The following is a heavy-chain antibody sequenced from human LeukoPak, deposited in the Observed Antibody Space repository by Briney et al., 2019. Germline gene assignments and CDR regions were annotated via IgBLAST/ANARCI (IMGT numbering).Heavy chain of an antibody. CDR2: ISSSSTI. V-gene: IGHV3-48*02. CDR1: GFTFSSYS. J-gene: IGHJ4*02. D-gene: IGHD6-13*01. CDR3: ARVPLRGSSSWYPEGY. Sequence: GGSLRLSCAASGFTFSSYSMNWVRQAPGKGLEWVSYISSSSTIYYADSVKGRFTISRDNAKNSLYLQMNSLRDEDTAVYYCARVPLRGSSSWYPEGYWGQGTLVTVSS.